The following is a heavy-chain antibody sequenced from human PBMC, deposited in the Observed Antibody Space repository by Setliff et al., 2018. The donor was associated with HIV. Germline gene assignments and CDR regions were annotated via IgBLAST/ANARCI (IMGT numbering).Heavy chain of an antibody. J-gene: IGHJ6*03. V-gene: IGHV4-4*08. CDR2: IYTSGST. Sequence: SETLSLTCTVSGGSISGYYWSWIRQPPGKGLEWIGRIYTSGSTKYNPSLKSRVTMSLDTSMNQFSLKLTSVTAADTALYYCARYRRFADYIDVWGKGTTVTVSS. CDR3: ARYRRFADYIDV. D-gene: IGHD1-26*01. CDR1: GGSISGYY.